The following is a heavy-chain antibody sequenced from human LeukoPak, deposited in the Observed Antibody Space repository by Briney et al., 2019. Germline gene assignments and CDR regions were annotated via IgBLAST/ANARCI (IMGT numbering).Heavy chain of an antibody. CDR2: ISGGGGST. J-gene: IGHJ3*02. Sequence: GGSLRPSCAASGFTFSSYAMTWVRQGPGKGLEWVSDISGGGGSTYYADSVKGRFTISRDNSKNTLYLQMHSLRAEDTAVYHCAIYGGSGTNAFDMWGQGTMVTVSS. D-gene: IGHD5-12*01. V-gene: IGHV3-23*01. CDR3: AIYGGSGTNAFDM. CDR1: GFTFSSYA.